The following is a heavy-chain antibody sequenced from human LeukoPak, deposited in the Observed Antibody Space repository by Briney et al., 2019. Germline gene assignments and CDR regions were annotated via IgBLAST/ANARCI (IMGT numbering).Heavy chain of an antibody. CDR2: IKQDGSEK. CDR1: GFTFSSYW. V-gene: IGHV3-7*01. CDR3: ARDPPYSGSHASATYSDY. Sequence: PGGSLRLSCAASGFTFSSYWMSWVRQAPGKGLEWVANIKQDGSEKYYVDSVKGRFTISRDNAKNSLCLQMNSLRAEDTAVYYCARDPPYSGSHASATYSDYWGQGTLVTVSS. D-gene: IGHD6-6*01. J-gene: IGHJ4*02.